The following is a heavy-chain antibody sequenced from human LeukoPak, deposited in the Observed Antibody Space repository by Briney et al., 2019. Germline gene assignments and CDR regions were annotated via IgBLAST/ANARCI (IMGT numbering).Heavy chain of an antibody. Sequence: PSETLSLTCTVSGGSISSYYWSWIRQPPGKGPEWIGYIYYSGSTNYNPSLKSRVTISVDTSKNQFSLKLSSVTAADTAVYYCAGEDDSYDYWGQGTLVTVSS. CDR3: AGEDDSYDY. CDR1: GGSISSYY. D-gene: IGHD5-18*01. V-gene: IGHV4-59*08. J-gene: IGHJ4*02. CDR2: IYYSGST.